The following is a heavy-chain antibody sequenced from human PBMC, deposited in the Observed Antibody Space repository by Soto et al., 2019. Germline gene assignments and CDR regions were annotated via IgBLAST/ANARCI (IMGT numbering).Heavy chain of an antibody. CDR1: GYTFTSYA. V-gene: IGHV1-3*01. CDR3: ARDQRDDVVVVAATSQISDWFDP. J-gene: IGHJ5*02. CDR2: INAGNGNT. D-gene: IGHD2-15*01. Sequence: ASVKVSCKASGYTFTSYAMHWVRQAPGQRLERMGWINAGNGNTKYSQKFQGRVTITRDTSASTAYMELSSLRSEDTAVYYCARDQRDDVVVVAATSQISDWFDPWGQGTLVTVSS.